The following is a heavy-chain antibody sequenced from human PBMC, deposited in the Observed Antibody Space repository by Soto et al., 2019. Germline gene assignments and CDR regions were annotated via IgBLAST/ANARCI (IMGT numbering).Heavy chain of an antibody. CDR1: GGSISSYC. J-gene: IGHJ4*02. CDR2: ICNSGGT. Sequence: QVQLQESGPGLVKPSETLSLTCTVSGGSISSYCWSWVRQPPGEGLEWIANICNSGGTNYNPSLKSRAVISVDTSRTQFSLKLSSVTAADTAVYYCARGVGRYGSNLDYWGQGTLVTVSS. D-gene: IGHD1-26*01. CDR3: ARGVGRYGSNLDY. V-gene: IGHV4-59*01.